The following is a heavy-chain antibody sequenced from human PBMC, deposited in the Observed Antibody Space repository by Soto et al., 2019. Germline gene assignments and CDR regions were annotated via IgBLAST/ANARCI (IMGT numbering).Heavy chain of an antibody. CDR1: GFTFSSYG. J-gene: IGHJ4*02. CDR3: ARGRIPSSGWYKRNHLFDY. V-gene: IGHV3-33*01. Sequence: QVQLVESGGGVVQPGRSLRLSCAASGFTFSSYGMHWVRQAPGKGLEWVAVIWYDGSNKYYADSVKGRFTISRDNSKNTLYLQMNSLRADDTAVYYCARGRIPSSGWYKRNHLFDYWGQGTLVTVSS. D-gene: IGHD6-19*01. CDR2: IWYDGSNK.